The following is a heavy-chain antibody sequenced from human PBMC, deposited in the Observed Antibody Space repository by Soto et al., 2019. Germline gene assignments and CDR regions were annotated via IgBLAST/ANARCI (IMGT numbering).Heavy chain of an antibody. CDR3: TRNVVVGRPGVSDI. CDR1: GGSVSSGSHY. D-gene: IGHD2-15*01. J-gene: IGHJ3*02. V-gene: IGHV4-61*01. Sequence: QVQLQESGPGLVKPSETLSLTGTVSGGSVSSGSHYWSWIRQPPGKGLEWIGYVYYSGNTNYKPSLKSRVTISIDTSKNQFSLKLSSVTAADTAVYYCTRNVVVGRPGVSDIWGQGTMVTVSS. CDR2: VYYSGNT.